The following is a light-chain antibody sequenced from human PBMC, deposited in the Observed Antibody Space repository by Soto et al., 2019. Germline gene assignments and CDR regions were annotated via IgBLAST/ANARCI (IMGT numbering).Light chain of an antibody. CDR2: GAS. CDR1: QSVSSNY. V-gene: IGKV3-20*01. Sequence: EIVLTQSPGTLSLSPGERATLSCRASQSVSSNYLAWHQQKPGQAPRLLIFGASSRATGIPDRFSGSGSGTDFTLTISRLEPEDFAVHYCQQYSSSRTFGQGTKVEVK. J-gene: IGKJ1*01. CDR3: QQYSSSRT.